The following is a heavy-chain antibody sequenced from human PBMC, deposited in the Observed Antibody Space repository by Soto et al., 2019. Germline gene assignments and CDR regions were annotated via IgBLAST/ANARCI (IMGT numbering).Heavy chain of an antibody. CDR1: GGSISSYY. CDR3: ARQRGYSYAQALFDP. V-gene: IGHV4-59*01. D-gene: IGHD5-18*01. Sequence: PSETLSLTCTVSGGSISSYYWSWIRQPPGKGLEWIGYIYYSGSTNYNPSLKSRVTTSVDTSKNQFSLKLSSVTAADTAVYYCARQRGYSYAQALFDPWGQGTLVTVSS. CDR2: IYYSGST. J-gene: IGHJ5*02.